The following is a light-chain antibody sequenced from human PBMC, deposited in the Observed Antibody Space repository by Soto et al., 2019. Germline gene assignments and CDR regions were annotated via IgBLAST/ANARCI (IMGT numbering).Light chain of an antibody. CDR3: QRYHSAPIT. CDR2: GAS. CDR1: QAIANY. J-gene: IGKJ5*01. V-gene: IGKV1-27*01. Sequence: DIQMTQSPSSLSASVGDRVTISCLASQAIANYVAGYQQKPGKAPNLLIYGASTLQSGVSSRFSGRGSGTDFTLTISSLQPEDVATYYCQRYHSAPITFGQGTRLEIK.